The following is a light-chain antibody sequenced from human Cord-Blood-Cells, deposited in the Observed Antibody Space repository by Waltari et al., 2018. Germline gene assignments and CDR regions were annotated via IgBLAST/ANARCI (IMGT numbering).Light chain of an antibody. J-gene: IGLJ2*01. CDR2: EGS. CDR3: CSYAGSSTYVV. V-gene: IGLV2-23*01. Sequence: QSALTQPASVSGSPGQSITISCTGTSSDVGSYHLVSWYQQHPGKAPKLKIYEGSKRPSWVSNRFSGSKSGNTASLTISGLQAEDEADYYCCSYAGSSTYVVFGGGTKLTVL. CDR1: SSDVGSYHL.